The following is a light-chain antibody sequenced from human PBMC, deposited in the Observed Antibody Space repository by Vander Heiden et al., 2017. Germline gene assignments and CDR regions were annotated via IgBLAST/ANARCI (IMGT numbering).Light chain of an antibody. CDR1: NTAVGTYDL. J-gene: IGLJ7*01. Sequence: QSALTQPAPLSRSPGQSNTISCTATNTAVGTYDLVSWYQQYPGQAPELVIYEGSKRPSGVSTRFSGSKSGNTASLTISGLQAEDEADYYCCSQPGSSTPAVFGGGTQLTVL. CDR2: EGS. CDR3: CSQPGSSTPAV. V-gene: IGLV2-23*01.